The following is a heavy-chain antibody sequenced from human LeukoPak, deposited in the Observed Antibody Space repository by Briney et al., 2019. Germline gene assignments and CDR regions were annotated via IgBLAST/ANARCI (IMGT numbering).Heavy chain of an antibody. J-gene: IGHJ2*01. CDR1: VGSISSGDYC. CDR3: ARDHSVTGYWYFDL. D-gene: IGHD2-21*02. CDR2: IYHTGGT. Sequence: SQTLSLTCVVSVGSISSGDYCWSWVRQPPGKGLEWIGYIYHTGGTFYNPSLKSRVTMSADRSKNQFSLKLSSVTAADTAVYYCARDHSVTGYWYFDLWGRGTLVTVSS. V-gene: IGHV4-30-2*01.